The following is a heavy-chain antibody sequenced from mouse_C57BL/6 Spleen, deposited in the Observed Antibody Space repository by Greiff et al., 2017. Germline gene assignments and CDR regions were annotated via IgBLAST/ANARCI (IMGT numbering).Heavy chain of an antibody. CDR3: ARSQSQYYGSSRWYFDV. CDR2: INPSNGGT. D-gene: IGHD1-1*01. Sequence: QVQLQQPGTELVKPGASVKLSCKASGYTFTSYWMHWVKQRPGQGLKWFGNINPSNGGTNYNEKFKSKATLTVDKSSSTAYMQLSCLTSEDSAVYYYARSQSQYYGSSRWYFDVWGTGTTVTVSA. CDR1: GYTFTSYW. J-gene: IGHJ1*03. V-gene: IGHV1-53*01.